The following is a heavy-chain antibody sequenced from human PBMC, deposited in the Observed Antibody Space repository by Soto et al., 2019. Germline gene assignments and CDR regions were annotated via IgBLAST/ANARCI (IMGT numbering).Heavy chain of an antibody. CDR2: INHSGST. Sequence: PSETLSLTCAVYGGSFSGYYWSWIRQPPGKGLEWIGEINHSGSTNYNPSLKSQVTISRDTSKNQFSLKLSSVTDADTVVYYCASGARWLQRDYWGQGTLVTVSS. D-gene: IGHD5-12*01. CDR1: GGSFSGYY. J-gene: IGHJ4*02. CDR3: ASGARWLQRDY. V-gene: IGHV4-34*01.